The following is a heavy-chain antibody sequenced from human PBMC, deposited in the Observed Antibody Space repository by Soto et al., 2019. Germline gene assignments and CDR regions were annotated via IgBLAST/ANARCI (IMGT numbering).Heavy chain of an antibody. V-gene: IGHV4-39*01. Sequence: QLQLQESGPGLVKPSETLSLTCTVSGGSISSSSYYWGWIRQPPGKGPEWIGSTYYRGSTYYNPSQKSRVTRPGDTSNNQFSRKLRSVTAADTAVYYCARSRQQSIDPAFGYWGQGTLVTVSS. CDR1: GGSISSSSYY. CDR3: ARSRQQSIDPAFGY. CDR2: TYYRGST. J-gene: IGHJ4*02. D-gene: IGHD6-13*01.